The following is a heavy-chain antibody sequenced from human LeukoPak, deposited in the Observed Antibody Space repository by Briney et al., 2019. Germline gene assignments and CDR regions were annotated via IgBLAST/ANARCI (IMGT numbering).Heavy chain of an antibody. D-gene: IGHD3-10*01. CDR1: GYTFNSYG. CDR2: ISAYNGHT. Sequence: ASVKVSCKASGYTFNSYGISWVRQAPGQGLEWMGWISAYNGHTNYAQKFQGRVTMTTDTSTSTAYMELRSLRSDDTAVYYCAREIYPWFGESGSYYFDYWGQGTLVTVSS. V-gene: IGHV1-18*01. J-gene: IGHJ4*02. CDR3: AREIYPWFGESGSYYFDY.